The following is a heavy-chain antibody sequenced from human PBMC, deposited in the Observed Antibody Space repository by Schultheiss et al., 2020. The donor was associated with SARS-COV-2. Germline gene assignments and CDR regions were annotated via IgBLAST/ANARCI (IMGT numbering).Heavy chain of an antibody. D-gene: IGHD3-16*01. V-gene: IGHV3-13*05. CDR2: IGTAGDP. CDR1: GFTFSSYS. J-gene: IGHJ3*02. Sequence: GGSLRLSCAASGFTFSSYSMNWVRQAPGKGLEWVSAIGTAGDPYYPGSVKGRFTISRENAKNSLYLQMNSLRAGDTAVYYCAREAGGIGAFDIWGQGTMVTVSS. CDR3: AREAGGIGAFDI.